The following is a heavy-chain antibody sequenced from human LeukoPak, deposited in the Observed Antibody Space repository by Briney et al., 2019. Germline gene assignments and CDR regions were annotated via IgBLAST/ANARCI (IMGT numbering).Heavy chain of an antibody. V-gene: IGHV5-51*01. CDR3: ARQGDGYNTLYYYYGMDV. J-gene: IGHJ6*02. CDR2: IYPGDSDT. CDR1: GYSFTSYW. Sequence: GESLKISCKGSGYSFTSYWIGWVRQMPGKGLEWMGIIYPGDSDTRYSPSFQGQVTISADKSISTAYLQWSSLKASDTAMYYCARQGDGYNTLYYYYGMDVWGQGTTVTVSS. D-gene: IGHD5-24*01.